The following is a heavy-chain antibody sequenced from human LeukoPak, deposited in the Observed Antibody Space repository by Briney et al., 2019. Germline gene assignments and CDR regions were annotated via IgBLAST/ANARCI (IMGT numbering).Heavy chain of an antibody. CDR1: GFTFEDYG. J-gene: IGHJ4*02. V-gene: IGHV3-20*04. Sequence: PGGSLRLSCVASGFTFEDYGMSWVRQPAGKALEWVSSINWHGGSTHYAESVKGRFTISRDNAKNSLFLQMNSLRAEDTALYYCARANYSPYYFDYWGQGTLVTVSS. CDR2: INWHGGST. CDR3: ARANYSPYYFDY. D-gene: IGHD4-11*01.